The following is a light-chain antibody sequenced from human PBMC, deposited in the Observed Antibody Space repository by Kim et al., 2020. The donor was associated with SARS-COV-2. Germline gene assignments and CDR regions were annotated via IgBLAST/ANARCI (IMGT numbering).Light chain of an antibody. V-gene: IGLV3-9*01. CDR2: WDA. CDR3: LVWDSTTYWV. J-gene: IGLJ3*02. CDR1: DIENRN. Sequence: SYELTQPLSVSATLGQTAKITCGGNDIENRNVHXYQQRPGQAPVLVIYWDANRPSGIPERFSGSNSGNTATLTISRAEAGDEADYYCLVWDSTTYWVLGG.